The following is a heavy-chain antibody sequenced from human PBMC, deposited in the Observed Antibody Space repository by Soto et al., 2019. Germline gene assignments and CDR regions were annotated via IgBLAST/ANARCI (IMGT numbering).Heavy chain of an antibody. D-gene: IGHD1-26*01. V-gene: IGHV4-59*01. Sequence: KTSETLSLTCTVSCGSISSYYWSWIRQPPGKGLEWIGYIYYSGSTNYNPSLKSRVTIPVDTSKNQFSLKLSSVTAADTAVYYCASVIVGAPYFDYWGQGTLVTVSS. CDR3: ASVIVGAPYFDY. CDR1: CGSISSYY. J-gene: IGHJ4*02. CDR2: IYYSGST.